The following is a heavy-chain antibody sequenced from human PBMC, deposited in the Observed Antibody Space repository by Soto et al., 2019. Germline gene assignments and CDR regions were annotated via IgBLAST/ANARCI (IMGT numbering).Heavy chain of an antibody. CDR3: ARHPVGVIVVVILDWSGYFDL. CDR2: IYYSGST. CDR1: GGSISSSSYY. D-gene: IGHD3-22*01. J-gene: IGHJ2*01. V-gene: IGHV4-39*01. Sequence: QLQLQESGPGLVKPSETLSLTCTVSGGSISSSSYYWGWIRQPPGKGLEWIGRIYYSGSTYYNPSLKSRVTISVDTSKNQFSLQLSSVTAADTAVYYCARHPVGVIVVVILDWSGYFDLWGRGTLVTVSS.